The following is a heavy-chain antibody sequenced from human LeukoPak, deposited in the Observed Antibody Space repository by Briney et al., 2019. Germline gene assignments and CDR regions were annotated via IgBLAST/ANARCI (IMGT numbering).Heavy chain of an antibody. CDR3: AKDINPTIPWYYYYMDV. Sequence: SGGSLRLSCAASGFTFSNYGMHWVRQPPGKGLEWVAIISYDGSNQYYVDSVKGRFTISRDNSKNTLYLQMNSLRAEDTAVYYCAKDINPTIPWYYYYMDVWGKGTTVTVSS. D-gene: IGHD5-12*01. CDR2: ISYDGSNQ. V-gene: IGHV3-30*18. CDR1: GFTFSNYG. J-gene: IGHJ6*03.